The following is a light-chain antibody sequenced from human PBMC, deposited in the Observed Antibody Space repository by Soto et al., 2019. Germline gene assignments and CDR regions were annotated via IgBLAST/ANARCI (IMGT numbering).Light chain of an antibody. CDR1: QSIRYY. CDR2: GAS. V-gene: IGKV1-5*01. CDR3: QHHNSYSQT. Sequence: DIQLTQSPTTLSASVGDIVTITCRASQSIRYYLAWYQQMPGKAPKLLIYGASSLQSGVPSRFSGSGSGTEFTLTISSLQPDDFATYFCQHHNSYSQTFGQGTKVEIK. J-gene: IGKJ1*01.